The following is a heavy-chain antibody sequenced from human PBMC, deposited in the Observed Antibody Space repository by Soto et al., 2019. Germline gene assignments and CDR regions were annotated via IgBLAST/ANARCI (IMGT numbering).Heavy chain of an antibody. V-gene: IGHV3-33*01. J-gene: IGHJ4*02. Sequence: GGSLRLSCAASGFTFSSYGMHWVRQAPGKGLEWVAVIWYDGSNKYYADSVKGRFTISRDNSKNTLYLQMNSLRAEDTAVYYCATQDSSGYYDYWGQGTLVTVSS. CDR1: GFTFSSYG. CDR2: IWYDGSNK. D-gene: IGHD3-22*01. CDR3: ATQDSSGYYDY.